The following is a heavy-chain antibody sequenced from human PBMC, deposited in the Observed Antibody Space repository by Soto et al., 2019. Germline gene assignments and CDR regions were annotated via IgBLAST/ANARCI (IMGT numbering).Heavy chain of an antibody. Sequence: SETLSLTCSVSGGSINNYYWSWIRQPPGKGLEWIGYIYYSGSTNYNPSLKSRVTISVDTSKNQFSLKLSSVTAADTAVYYCVRQSVDCSGGSCYTYYFDYWAQGTLVTVSS. CDR3: VRQSVDCSGGSCYTYYFDY. J-gene: IGHJ4*02. V-gene: IGHV4-59*08. D-gene: IGHD2-15*01. CDR1: GGSINNYY. CDR2: IYYSGST.